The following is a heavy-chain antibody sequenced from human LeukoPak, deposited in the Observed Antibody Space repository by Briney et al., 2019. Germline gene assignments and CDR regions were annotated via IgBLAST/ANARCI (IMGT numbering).Heavy chain of an antibody. D-gene: IGHD3-3*01. CDR3: ASTIPPSYYYYMDV. J-gene: IGHJ6*03. CDR1: GYTFTGYY. Sequence: GASVKVSCKAPGYTFTGYYMHWVRQAPGQGLEWMGWINPNSGGTNYAQKFQGRVTMTRDTSISTAYMELSRLRSDDTAVYYCASTIPPSYYYYMDVWGKGTTVTVSS. CDR2: INPNSGGT. V-gene: IGHV1-2*02.